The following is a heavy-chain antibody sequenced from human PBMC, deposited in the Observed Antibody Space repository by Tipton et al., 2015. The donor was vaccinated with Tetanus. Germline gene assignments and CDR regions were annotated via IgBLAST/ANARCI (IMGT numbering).Heavy chain of an antibody. V-gene: IGHV3-7*01. D-gene: IGHD6-13*01. CDR1: GFTFSSYW. J-gene: IGHJ4*02. CDR2: IKQDGSEK. Sequence: SLRLSCAASGFTFSSYWMSWVRQAPGKGLEWVANIKQDGSEKYYVDSVKGRFTISRDNAKNSLFLQMNSLRAEDTAMFYCARGALYSSIWYFDYWGQGTLVTVSS. CDR3: ARGALYSSIWYFDY.